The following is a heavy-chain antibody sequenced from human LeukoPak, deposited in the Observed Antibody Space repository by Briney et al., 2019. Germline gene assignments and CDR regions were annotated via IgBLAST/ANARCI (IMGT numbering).Heavy chain of an antibody. J-gene: IGHJ4*02. CDR1: GGSFSGYY. Sequence: SATLSLTCAVYGGSFSGYYWTWIRQPPGKGLEWIGEINHGGSSNYNPSLKSRVTISVDRSKNQFSLKLSSVTAADTAVYYCARAGDYSGYNDYWGQGALVTVSS. CDR2: INHGGSS. D-gene: IGHD5-12*01. CDR3: ARAGDYSGYNDY. V-gene: IGHV4-34*01.